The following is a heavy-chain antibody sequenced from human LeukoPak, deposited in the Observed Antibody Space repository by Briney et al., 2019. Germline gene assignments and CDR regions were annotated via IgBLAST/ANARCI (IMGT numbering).Heavy chain of an antibody. CDR3: ARYSGSYLLY. CDR1: GYSICSGYY. J-gene: IGHJ4*02. V-gene: IGHV4-38-2*01. CDR2: IYHSGSA. Sequence: SETLSLTCAVSGYSICSGYYWGWIRQPPGKGLEWIGNIYHSGSAYYNPSLQSRVTISVDTSTNQFSLKLSSVTAADTAVYYCARYSGSYLLYWGQGTLVTVSS. D-gene: IGHD1-26*01.